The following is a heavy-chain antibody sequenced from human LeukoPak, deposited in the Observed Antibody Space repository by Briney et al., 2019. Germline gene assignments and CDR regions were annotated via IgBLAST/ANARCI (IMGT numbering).Heavy chain of an antibody. CDR3: ATNSLYYYGSGSSYYYMDV. J-gene: IGHJ6*03. V-gene: IGHV3-11*04. CDR1: GFTFSDYY. Sequence: GGSLRLSCAASGFTFSDYYMSWIRQAPGKGLEWVSYISSSGSTIYYADSVKGRFTISRDNAKNSLHLQMNSLRAEDTAVYYCATNSLYYYGSGSSYYYMDVWGKGTTVTVSS. CDR2: ISSSGSTI. D-gene: IGHD3-10*01.